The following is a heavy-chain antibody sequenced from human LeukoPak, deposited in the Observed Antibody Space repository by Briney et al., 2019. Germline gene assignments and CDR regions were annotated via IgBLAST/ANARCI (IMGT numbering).Heavy chain of an antibody. CDR2: ISGSGNNT. D-gene: IGHD3-9*01. V-gene: IGHV3-23*01. CDR1: GFTFSHYA. CDR3: AKDVSYGYDILTGYYLDY. Sequence: PGGSLRLSCAASGFTFSHYAMNWVRQAPGKGLEWVSAISGSGNNTYYADSVQGRFTISRDNSKNTLYLQMNSLRAEDTAIYYCAKDVSYGYDILTGYYLDYWGQGTLFTVSS. J-gene: IGHJ4*02.